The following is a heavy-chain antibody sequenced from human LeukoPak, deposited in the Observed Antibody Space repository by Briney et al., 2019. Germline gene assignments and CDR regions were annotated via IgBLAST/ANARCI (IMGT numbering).Heavy chain of an antibody. CDR3: ARDKVGGSMAGSNFDY. CDR2: IKQDGSEK. D-gene: IGHD6-19*01. J-gene: IGHJ4*02. CDR1: GFTVSSNY. Sequence: PGGSLRLSCAASGFTVSSNYMSWVRQAPGKGLEWVANIKQDGSEKYYVDSVKGRFTISRDNAKNSLFLQMNSLRGEDTAVYYCARDKVGGSMAGSNFDYWGQGTLVTVSS. V-gene: IGHV3-7*01.